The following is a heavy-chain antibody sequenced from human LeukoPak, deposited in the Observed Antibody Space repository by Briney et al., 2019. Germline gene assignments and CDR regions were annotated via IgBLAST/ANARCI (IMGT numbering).Heavy chain of an antibody. V-gene: IGHV1-2*04. Sequence: GASVKVSCKASGYTFTGYYMHWVRQAPGQGLEWMGWINPNSGGTNYAQKFQGWVTMTRDTSISTAYMELSRLRSDDTAVYYCARADDILTGHFDYWGQGTLVTVPS. D-gene: IGHD3-9*01. J-gene: IGHJ4*02. CDR3: ARADDILTGHFDY. CDR2: INPNSGGT. CDR1: GYTFTGYY.